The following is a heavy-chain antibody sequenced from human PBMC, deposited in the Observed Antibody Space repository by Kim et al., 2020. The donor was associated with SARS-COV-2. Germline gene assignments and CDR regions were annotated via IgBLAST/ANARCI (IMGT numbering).Heavy chain of an antibody. V-gene: IGHV1-3*01. D-gene: IGHD6-13*01. Sequence: ASVKVSCKASGYTFTSYAMHWVRQAPGQRLEWMGWINAGNGNTKYSQKFQGRVTITRDTSASTAYMELSSLRSEDTAVYYCARERPTSIAAHTNWFDPWGQGTLVTVSS. J-gene: IGHJ5*02. CDR2: INAGNGNT. CDR1: GYTFTSYA. CDR3: ARERPTSIAAHTNWFDP.